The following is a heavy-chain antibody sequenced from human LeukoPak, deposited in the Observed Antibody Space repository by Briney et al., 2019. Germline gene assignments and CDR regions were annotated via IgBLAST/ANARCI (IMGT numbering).Heavy chain of an antibody. V-gene: IGHV1-69*01. CDR3: ARDPIYYDFWSGPPGAKVVGIRYFDY. CDR2: IIPIFGTA. J-gene: IGHJ4*02. D-gene: IGHD3-3*01. CDR1: GFTFSSYA. Sequence: GGSLRLSCAASGFTFSSYAISWVRQAPGQGLEWMGGIIPIFGTANYAQKFQGRVTITADESTSTAYMELSSLRSEDTAVYYCARDPIYYDFWSGPPGAKVVGIRYFDYWGQGTLVTVSS.